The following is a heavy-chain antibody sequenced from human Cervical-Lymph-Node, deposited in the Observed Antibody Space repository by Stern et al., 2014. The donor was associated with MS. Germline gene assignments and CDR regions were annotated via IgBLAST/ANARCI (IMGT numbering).Heavy chain of an antibody. D-gene: IGHD2-21*01. Sequence: MQLVQSAAEVKKPGESLKISCQVSGYTFGSHWIAWVRQVPGEGLQWMGMVNPGDSDVRYNPSFRGQVTISADESINTAYVRWGSLRASDTAIYFCARHRTPRVVVSPTDYWGQGTLVTVSS. CDR3: ARHRTPRVVVSPTDY. CDR2: VNPGDSDV. J-gene: IGHJ4*02. CDR1: GYTFGSHW. V-gene: IGHV5-51*01.